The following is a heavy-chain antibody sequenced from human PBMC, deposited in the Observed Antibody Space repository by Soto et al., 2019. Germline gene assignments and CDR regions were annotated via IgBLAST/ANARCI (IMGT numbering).Heavy chain of an antibody. CDR2: IYHSGST. D-gene: IGHD3-10*01. CDR3: ARHDNGSGSYNYYYYGMDV. V-gene: IGHV4-4*02. J-gene: IGHJ6*02. CDR1: GGSISSSNW. Sequence: SSETLSLTCAVSGGSISSSNWWSWVRQPPGKGMEWIGEIYHSGSTNYNPSLKSRVTISVDTSKNQFSLKLSSVTAADTAVYYCARHDNGSGSYNYYYYGMDVWGQGTTVT.